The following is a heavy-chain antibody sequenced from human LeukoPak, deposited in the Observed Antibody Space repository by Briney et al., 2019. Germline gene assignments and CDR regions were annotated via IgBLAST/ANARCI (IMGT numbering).Heavy chain of an antibody. CDR3: ARLIAVAKPTHCDY. CDR1: GYSISSGYY. Sequence: SETLSLTCTVSGYSISSGYYWGWIRQPPGKGLEWIGSIYYSGSTYYNPSLKSRVTISVDTSKNQFSLKLSSVTAADTAVYYCARLIAVAKPTHCDYWGQGTLVTVSS. J-gene: IGHJ4*02. CDR2: IYYSGST. V-gene: IGHV4-38-2*02. D-gene: IGHD6-19*01.